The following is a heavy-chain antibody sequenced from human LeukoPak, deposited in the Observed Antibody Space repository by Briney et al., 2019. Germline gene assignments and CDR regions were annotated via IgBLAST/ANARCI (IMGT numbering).Heavy chain of an antibody. CDR1: GFTLSTYW. V-gene: IGHV3-7*01. CDR2: IKQDGSGK. J-gene: IGHJ4*02. Sequence: PGGSLRLSCAASGFTLSTYWMSWVRQAPGKGLEWVANIKQDGSGKNYVDSVKGRFTISKDNAQNSLYLQMNSLRAEDTAVYYCAREGSYGSFDYWGQGTLVTVSS. CDR3: AREGSYGSFDY. D-gene: IGHD3-16*01.